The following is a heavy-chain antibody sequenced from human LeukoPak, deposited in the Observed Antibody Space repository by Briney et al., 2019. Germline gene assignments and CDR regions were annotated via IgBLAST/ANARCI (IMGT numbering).Heavy chain of an antibody. V-gene: IGHV3-21*01. CDR2: ISSSSSYI. D-gene: IGHD5-18*01. CDR3: AREGDTAMVPGDY. CDR1: GFTFSSYS. J-gene: IGHJ4*02. Sequence: GGSLRLSCAASGFTFSSYSMNWVRQAPGKGLEWVSSISSSSSYIYYADSVKGRFTISRDNAKNSLYLQMSSLRAEDTAVYYCAREGDTAMVPGDYWGQGTLVTVSS.